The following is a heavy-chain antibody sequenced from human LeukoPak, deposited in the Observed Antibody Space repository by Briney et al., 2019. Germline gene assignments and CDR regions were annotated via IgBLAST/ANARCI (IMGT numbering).Heavy chain of an antibody. V-gene: IGHV1-46*02. J-gene: IGHJ4*02. CDR3: ATPPIVGARDY. D-gene: IGHD1-26*01. CDR2: INPSGGST. CDR1: GGTFNSSG. Sequence: ASVKVSCKASGGTFNSSGISWVRQAPGQGLEWMGIINPSGGSTSYAQKFQGRVTMTRDTSTDTAYMELSSLRSEDTAVYYCATPPIVGARDYWGQGTLVTVSS.